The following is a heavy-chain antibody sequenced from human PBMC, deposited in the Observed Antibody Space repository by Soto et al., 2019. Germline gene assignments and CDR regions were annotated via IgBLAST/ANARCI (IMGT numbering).Heavy chain of an antibody. CDR1: GFTFSSYG. J-gene: IGHJ4*02. Sequence: QVQLVESGGGVVQPGRSLRLSCAASGFTFSSYGMHWVRQAPGKGLEWVAVISHDGSNKYYADYVKGRFTISRDNSKNTLYLQMNSLRAEDTAVYYCAKGDIVLLPAAVIGYFDYWGQGTLVTVSS. D-gene: IGHD2-2*01. CDR2: ISHDGSNK. CDR3: AKGDIVLLPAAVIGYFDY. V-gene: IGHV3-30*18.